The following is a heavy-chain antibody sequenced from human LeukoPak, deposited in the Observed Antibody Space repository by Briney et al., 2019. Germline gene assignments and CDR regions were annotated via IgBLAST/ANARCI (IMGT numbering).Heavy chain of an antibody. V-gene: IGHV3-53*01. CDR3: ARDSGRFDVFDI. CDR2: IYSDGRT. CDR1: GFTVSTNY. J-gene: IGHJ3*02. D-gene: IGHD3-10*01. Sequence: GGSLRLSCAASGFTVSTNYMSWVRQAPGKGLEWVSVIYSDGRTYYADSVKGRFTISRDNSKNTLYLQKNSLSAEDTAVYYCARDSGRFDVFDIWGQGTMVTVSS.